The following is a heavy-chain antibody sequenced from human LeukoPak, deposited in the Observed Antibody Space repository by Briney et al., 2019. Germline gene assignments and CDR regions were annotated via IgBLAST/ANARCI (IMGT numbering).Heavy chain of an antibody. J-gene: IGHJ4*01. CDR3: ARDVHDYGGNSGFDY. D-gene: IGHD4-23*01. CDR2: INPSSGDA. Sequence: ASVKVPCKASGYFFRDYYMHWVRQAPGQGLKWMGWINPSSGDANYAQKFQGRVTMTSDTSISTAYLELNRLRADDTAIYFCARDVHDYGGNSGFDYWGQGSLVIVSS. CDR1: GYFFRDYY. V-gene: IGHV1-2*02.